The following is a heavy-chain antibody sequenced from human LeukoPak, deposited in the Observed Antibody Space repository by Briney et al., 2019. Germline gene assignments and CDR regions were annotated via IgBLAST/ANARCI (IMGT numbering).Heavy chain of an antibody. J-gene: IGHJ4*02. D-gene: IGHD5-12*01. CDR1: GFTFSSYA. Sequence: PGGSLRLSCAASGFTFSSYAMSWVRQAPGKGLEWVSSISASGGGTYYADSVKGRFTISRDNSKDTLYLQLSSLRVDDTAVYHCAKERDGGYVRYTHYWGQGTLVTVSS. V-gene: IGHV3-23*01. CDR3: AKERDGGYVRYTHY. CDR2: ISASGGGT.